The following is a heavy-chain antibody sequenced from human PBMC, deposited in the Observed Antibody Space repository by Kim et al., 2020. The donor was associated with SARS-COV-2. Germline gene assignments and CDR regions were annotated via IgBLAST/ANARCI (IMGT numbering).Heavy chain of an antibody. CDR2: FDPADGEP. J-gene: IGHJ4*03. D-gene: IGHD3-3*01. V-gene: IGHV1-24*01. CDR1: GHRLADLA. CDR3: ATAITIFGSAFDI. Sequence: ASVKVSCKVVGHRLADLAIHWVRQLHGEGFEWLATFDPADGEPIYARKFQGRVTLTEDTSTNTAYMEVSGLRSKDTATYFCATAITIFGSAFDIWGQWTLATVSS.